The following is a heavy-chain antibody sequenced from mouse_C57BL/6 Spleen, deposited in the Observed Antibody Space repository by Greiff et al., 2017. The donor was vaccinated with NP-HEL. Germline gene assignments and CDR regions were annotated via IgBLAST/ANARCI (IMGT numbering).Heavy chain of an antibody. CDR2: INPSSGYT. CDR3: SIVPPLTTVVATGAMDY. Sequence: VQLQQSGAELARPGASVKMSCKASGYTFTSYTMHWVKQRPGQGLEWIGYINPSSGYTKYNQKFKDKATLTAAKSSSTAYMQLSSLTSEDAAVYYGSIVPPLTTVVATGAMDYWGQGTSVTVSS. D-gene: IGHD1-1*01. V-gene: IGHV1-4*01. CDR1: GYTFTSYT. J-gene: IGHJ4*01.